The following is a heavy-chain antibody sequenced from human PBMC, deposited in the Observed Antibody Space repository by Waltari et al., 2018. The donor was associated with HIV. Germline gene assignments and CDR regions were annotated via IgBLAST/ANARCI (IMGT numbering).Heavy chain of an antibody. Sequence: QVQLQESGPGLVKPSETLSLTCAVSGYSISSGYYWGWIRQPPGKGLEWIGSIYHSGSTDYNPSLKSRVTRSVDTSKNQFSLKLSSVTAADTAVYYCARGGYDFWSGYYTAWGQGTLVTVSS. CDR2: IYHSGST. V-gene: IGHV4-38-2*01. J-gene: IGHJ5*02. CDR3: ARGGYDFWSGYYTA. D-gene: IGHD3-3*01. CDR1: GYSISSGYY.